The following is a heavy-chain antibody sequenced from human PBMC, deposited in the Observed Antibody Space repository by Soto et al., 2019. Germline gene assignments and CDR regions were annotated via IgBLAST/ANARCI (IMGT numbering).Heavy chain of an antibody. Sequence: SETLSLTCAVYGGSFSGYYWSWIRQPPGKGLEWIGEINHSGSTNYNPSLKSRVTISVDTSKNQFSLKLSSVTAADTAVYYCARRYSSSWSLNFDYWGQGTLVTVSS. CDR3: ARRYSSSWSLNFDY. J-gene: IGHJ4*02. V-gene: IGHV4-34*01. CDR2: INHSGST. D-gene: IGHD6-13*01. CDR1: GGSFSGYY.